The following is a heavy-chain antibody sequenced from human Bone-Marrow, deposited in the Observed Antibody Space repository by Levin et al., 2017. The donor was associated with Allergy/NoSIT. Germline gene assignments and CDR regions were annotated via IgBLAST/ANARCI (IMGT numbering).Heavy chain of an antibody. CDR2: IIPIFGTA. V-gene: IGHV1-69*13. J-gene: IGHJ2*01. D-gene: IGHD2-15*01. Sequence: ASVKVSCKASGGTFSSYAISWVRQAPGQGLEWMGGIIPIFGTANYAQKFQGRVTITADESTSTAYMELSSLRSEDTAVYYCARDWSAGYCSGGSCPNWYFDLWGRGTLVTVSS. CDR3: ARDWSAGYCSGGSCPNWYFDL. CDR1: GGTFSSYA.